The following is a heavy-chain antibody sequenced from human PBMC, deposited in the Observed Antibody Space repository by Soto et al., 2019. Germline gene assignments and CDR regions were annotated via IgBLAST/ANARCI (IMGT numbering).Heavy chain of an antibody. Sequence: QVQLQESGPGLVKPSETLSLRCTVSGGSVSSESYSWSWTRQPPGQALEWIGSLYSSGSTHYNPSLKSRLTLSLDTSKIQFSLRLSSVTAADTAVYYCAREPLAYCGGDCYAYWYFYVWGRGSLVTVSS. D-gene: IGHD2-21*02. CDR3: AREPLAYCGGDCYAYWYFYV. CDR2: LYSSGST. J-gene: IGHJ2*01. CDR1: GGSVSSESYS. V-gene: IGHV4-61*01.